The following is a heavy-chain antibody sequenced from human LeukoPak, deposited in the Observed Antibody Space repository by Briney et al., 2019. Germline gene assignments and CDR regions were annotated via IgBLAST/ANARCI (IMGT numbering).Heavy chain of an antibody. CDR2: INAGNGNT. Sequence: ASVKVSCKASGYTFTSYAMHWVRQAPGQRLEWMGWINAGNGNTKYSQKFQGRVTITRDTSASTAYMELSSLRSEDTAVYYCARVGHPLWFGELQDYYYGMDVWGQGTTVTVSS. J-gene: IGHJ6*02. CDR3: ARVGHPLWFGELQDYYYGMDV. V-gene: IGHV1-3*01. CDR1: GYTFTSYA. D-gene: IGHD3-10*01.